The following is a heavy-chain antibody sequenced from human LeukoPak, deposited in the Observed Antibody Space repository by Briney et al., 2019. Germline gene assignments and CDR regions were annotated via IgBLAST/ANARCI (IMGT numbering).Heavy chain of an antibody. D-gene: IGHD3-10*01. Sequence: ASVKVSCKASGYTFTSYGISWVRQAPGQGLEWMGWISAYNGNTNYAQKLQGRVTMTTDTSTSTAYMELRSLRSDDTAVYYCARDVLLWFGSNWFDPWGQGTLVTVSS. J-gene: IGHJ5*02. CDR3: ARDVLLWFGSNWFDP. CDR1: GYTFTSYG. CDR2: ISAYNGNT. V-gene: IGHV1-18*01.